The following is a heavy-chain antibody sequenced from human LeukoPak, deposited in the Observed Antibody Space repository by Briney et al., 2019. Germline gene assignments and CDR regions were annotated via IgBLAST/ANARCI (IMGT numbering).Heavy chain of an antibody. CDR3: ARDWGPSGP. CDR2: INTNTGNP. CDR1: GGTFSSYA. Sequence: GASVTVSCKASGGTFSSYAISWVRQAPGQGLEWMGWINTNTGNPTYAQAFTGRFVFSVDTSVSTAYLQINSLQVEDTAVYYCARDWGPSGPWGQGTLVSVSS. D-gene: IGHD3-16*01. V-gene: IGHV7-4-1*02. J-gene: IGHJ5*02.